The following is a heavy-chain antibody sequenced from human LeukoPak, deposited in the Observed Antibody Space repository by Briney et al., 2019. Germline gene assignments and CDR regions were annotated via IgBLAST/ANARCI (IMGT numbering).Heavy chain of an antibody. Sequence: GGSLRLSCAASGFTFSSYAMHWVRQAPGKGLEWVAVISYDGSNKYYADSVKGRFTISRDNSKNTLYLQMNSLRAEDTAVYYCAKSGYSSGWDDWYFDLWGRGTLVTVSS. CDR2: ISYDGSNK. V-gene: IGHV3-30-3*02. D-gene: IGHD6-19*01. J-gene: IGHJ2*01. CDR1: GFTFSSYA. CDR3: AKSGYSSGWDDWYFDL.